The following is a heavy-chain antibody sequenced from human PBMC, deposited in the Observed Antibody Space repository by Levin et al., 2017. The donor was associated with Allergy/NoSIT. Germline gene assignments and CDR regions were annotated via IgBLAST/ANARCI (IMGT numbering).Heavy chain of an antibody. J-gene: IGHJ6*02. CDR2: IKRESDGGTI. CDR1: GFTFKNAW. Sequence: PGGSLRLSCAASGFTFKNAWMSWVRQSPGKGLEWVGRIKRESDGGTIDYAAPVKGRFTISRDDSKNTLHLQMNSLKIEDTAVYYCSTEGIVVDFYYNVMDVWGQGTTVTVSS. V-gene: IGHV3-15*01. D-gene: IGHD3-22*01. CDR3: STEGIVVDFYYNVMDV.